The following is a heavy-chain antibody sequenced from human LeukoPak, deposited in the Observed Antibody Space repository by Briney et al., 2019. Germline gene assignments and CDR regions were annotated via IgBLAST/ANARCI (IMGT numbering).Heavy chain of an antibody. CDR1: DFTVSSKY. CDR3: ARDSGDGDPTDY. J-gene: IGHJ4*02. CDR2: IDSGGST. Sequence: PGGSLRLSCAASDFTVSSKYMSWVRQAAGKGLEWVSVIDSGGSTYYADSVKGRFTISRDKSRNTLYLQMNSLRAEDTAVYYCARDSGDGDPTDYWGQGTLVTVSS. V-gene: IGHV3-53*01. D-gene: IGHD4-17*01.